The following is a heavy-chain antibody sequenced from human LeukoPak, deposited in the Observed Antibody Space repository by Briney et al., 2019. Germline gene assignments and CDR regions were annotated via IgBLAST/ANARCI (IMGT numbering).Heavy chain of an antibody. D-gene: IGHD6-6*01. J-gene: IGHJ5*02. CDR1: GGSFSGYY. V-gene: IGHV4-34*01. CDR3: ARVGYSSSPGRRVSWFDP. CDR2: INHSGST. Sequence: SETLSLTCAVYGGSFSGYYWSWIRQPPGKGLEWIGEINHSGSTNYNPSLKSRVTISVDTSKNQFSLKLSSVTAADTAVYYCARVGYSSSPGRRVSWFDPWGQGTLVTVSS.